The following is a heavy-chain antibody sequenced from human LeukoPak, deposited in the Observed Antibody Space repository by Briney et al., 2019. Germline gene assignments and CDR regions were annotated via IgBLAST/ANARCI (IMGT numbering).Heavy chain of an antibody. J-gene: IGHJ4*02. CDR3: ARVWEPRPNDY. CDR1: GYTFTSYD. Sequence: AASVKVSCKASGYTFTSYDINWVRQATGQGLEWMGWINPNSGGTNYAQKFQGRVTMTRDTSISTAYMELSRLRSDDTAVYYCARVWEPRPNDYWGQGTLVTVSS. CDR2: INPNSGGT. D-gene: IGHD1-26*01. V-gene: IGHV1-2*02.